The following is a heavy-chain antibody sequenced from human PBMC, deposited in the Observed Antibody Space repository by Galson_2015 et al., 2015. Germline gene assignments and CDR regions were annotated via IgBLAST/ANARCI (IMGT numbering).Heavy chain of an antibody. CDR1: GYTFTSYG. CDR2: ISAYNGNT. CDR3: ARVPYYDFWSGGFDP. J-gene: IGHJ5*02. D-gene: IGHD3-3*01. V-gene: IGHV1-18*03. Sequence: SVKVSCKASGYTFTSYGISWVRQAPGQGLEWMGWISAYNGNTNYAQKLQGRVTMTTDTSTSTAYMELRSLRSDDMAVYYCARVPYYDFWSGGFDPWGQGTLVTVSS.